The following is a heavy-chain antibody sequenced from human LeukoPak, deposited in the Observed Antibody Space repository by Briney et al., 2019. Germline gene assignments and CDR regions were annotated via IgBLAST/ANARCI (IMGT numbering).Heavy chain of an antibody. J-gene: IGHJ4*02. CDR2: ISGSDGST. D-gene: IGHD6-13*01. Sequence: GGSLRLSCSASGFTFSTFAMTWVRQAPGKGLERVSAISGSDGSTFYADSVKGRFTISRDNAKNTLYLQMSSLRAEVTAMYFCTRDLRTAVGRPFHYWGQGTLVTVSS. CDR1: GFTFSTFA. V-gene: IGHV3-23*01. CDR3: TRDLRTAVGRPFHY.